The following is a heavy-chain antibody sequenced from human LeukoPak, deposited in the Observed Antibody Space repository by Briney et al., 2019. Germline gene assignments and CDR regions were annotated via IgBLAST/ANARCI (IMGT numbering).Heavy chain of an antibody. CDR1: GYSFTSYD. V-gene: IGHV1-8*01. CDR3: ARRVAAGGTCMGY. CDR2: MNPNSGNT. D-gene: IGHD6-13*01. Sequence: ASVKVSCKASGYSFTSYDINWVRQATGQGLEWMGWMNPNSGNTGSAQKFQGRVTMTRNTSVSTAYMELSNLRSEDTAVYYCARRVAAGGTCMGYWGQGTLVTVSS. J-gene: IGHJ4*02.